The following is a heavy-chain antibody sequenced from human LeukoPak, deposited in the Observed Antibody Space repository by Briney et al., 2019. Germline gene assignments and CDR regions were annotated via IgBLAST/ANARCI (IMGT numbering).Heavy chain of an antibody. Sequence: GGSLRLSCAASGFTFSSYEMNWVRQAPGKGLEWVSYISSSGSTIYYADSVKGRFTISRDNAKNSLYMQMNSLRAEDTAVYYCARDSGWPNPYYFDYWGQGTLVTVSS. CDR2: ISSSGSTI. CDR1: GFTFSSYE. CDR3: ARDSGWPNPYYFDY. J-gene: IGHJ4*02. V-gene: IGHV3-48*03. D-gene: IGHD6-19*01.